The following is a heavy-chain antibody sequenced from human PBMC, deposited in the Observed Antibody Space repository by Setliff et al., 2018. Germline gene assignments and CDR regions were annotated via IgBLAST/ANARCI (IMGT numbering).Heavy chain of an antibody. CDR1: GYTLTNYY. CDR3: AREGVETRSSTDYRYYMDV. Sequence: ASVKVSCKASGYTLTNYYMHWVRQAPGQGLEWMGIINPSGGLTRYAQKFQGRVTMTRDTSTSTAYMELSSLRSEDTAMYYCAREGVETRSSTDYRYYMDVWGKGTTVTVSS. V-gene: IGHV1-46*01. J-gene: IGHJ6*03. D-gene: IGHD1-1*01. CDR2: INPSGGLT.